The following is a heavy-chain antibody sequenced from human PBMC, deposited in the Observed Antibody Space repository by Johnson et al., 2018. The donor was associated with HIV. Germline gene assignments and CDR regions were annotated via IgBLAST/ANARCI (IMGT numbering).Heavy chain of an antibody. D-gene: IGHD4-17*01. CDR2: IGTAGDT. Sequence: VQLVESGGGLIQPGGSLRLSCAASGFTVSSNYMSWVRQAPGKGLEWVSAIGTAGDTYYSASVSGRFTIARENATNSLDLQMNSLRAGDTAVYYCARSGRGTLTTVPDAFDIWGQGTMVTVSS. V-gene: IGHV3-13*01. CDR3: ARSGRGTLTTVPDAFDI. J-gene: IGHJ3*02. CDR1: GFTVSSNY.